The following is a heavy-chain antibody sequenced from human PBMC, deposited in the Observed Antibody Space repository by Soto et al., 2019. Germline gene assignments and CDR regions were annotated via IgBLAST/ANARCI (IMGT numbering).Heavy chain of an antibody. CDR2: IIPILGIA. CDR1: GGTFSSYT. CDR3: ARGSRRGVVTPI. Sequence: ASVKVSCKASGGTFSSYTISWVRQAPGQGLEWMGRIIPILGIANYAQRFQGRVTITVDKSTSTAYMELSSLRSEDTAVYYCARGSRRGVVTPIWGQGTMVTVSS. D-gene: IGHD3-3*01. V-gene: IGHV1-69*02. J-gene: IGHJ3*02.